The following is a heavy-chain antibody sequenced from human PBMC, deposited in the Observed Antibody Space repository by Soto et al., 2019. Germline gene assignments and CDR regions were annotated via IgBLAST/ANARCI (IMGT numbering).Heavy chain of an antibody. CDR3: AREAGDSSSWFLDY. J-gene: IGHJ4*02. CDR2: IYYIGST. V-gene: IGHV4-31*03. Sequence: PSETLSLTCTVSGGSVISGGYYWSWIRQHPGKDLEWIGYIYYIGSTFYNPSLKSRVAMSLDTSKNQFSLNLSSVTAADTAVYYCAREAGDSSSWFLDYWGQGTLVTVSS. CDR1: GGSVISGGYY. D-gene: IGHD6-13*01.